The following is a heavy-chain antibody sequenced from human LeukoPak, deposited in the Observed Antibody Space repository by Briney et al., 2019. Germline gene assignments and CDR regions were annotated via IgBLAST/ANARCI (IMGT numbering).Heavy chain of an antibody. CDR3: AKDTCGGDCYHYYGMDV. CDR1: GFTFSSYG. J-gene: IGHJ6*02. Sequence: PGRSLRLSCAASGFTFSSYGTHWVRQAPGKGLEWVAVISYDGSNKYYADSVKGRFTIPRDNSKNTLYLQMNSLRAEDTAVYYCAKDTCGGDCYHYYGMDVWGQGTTVTVSS. D-gene: IGHD2-21*02. V-gene: IGHV3-30*18. CDR2: ISYDGSNK.